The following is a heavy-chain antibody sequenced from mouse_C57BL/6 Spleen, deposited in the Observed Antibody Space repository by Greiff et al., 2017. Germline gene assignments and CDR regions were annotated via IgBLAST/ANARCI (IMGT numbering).Heavy chain of an antibody. CDR2: INPSSGYT. Sequence: QVQLKQSGAELARPGASVKMSCKASGYTFTSYTMHWVKQRPGQGLEWIGYINPSSGYTKYNQKFKDKATLTADKSSSTAYMQLSSLTSEDSAVYYCAREHYYGSSGYWGQGTTLTVSS. J-gene: IGHJ2*01. V-gene: IGHV1-4*01. CDR3: AREHYYGSSGY. D-gene: IGHD1-1*01. CDR1: GYTFTSYT.